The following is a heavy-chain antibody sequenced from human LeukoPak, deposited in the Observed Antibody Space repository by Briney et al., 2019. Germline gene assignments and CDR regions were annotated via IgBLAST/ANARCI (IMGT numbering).Heavy chain of an antibody. D-gene: IGHD1-26*01. CDR1: GGSISSSSYY. J-gene: IGHJ4*02. CDR3: ARHPVGAIPLDY. Sequence: SETLSRTCTVSGGSISSSSYYWGWIRQPPGKGLEWIGSIYYSGSTYYNPSLKSRVTISVDTSKNQFSLKLSSVTAADTAVYYCARHPVGAIPLDYWGQGTLVTVSS. V-gene: IGHV4-39*01. CDR2: IYYSGST.